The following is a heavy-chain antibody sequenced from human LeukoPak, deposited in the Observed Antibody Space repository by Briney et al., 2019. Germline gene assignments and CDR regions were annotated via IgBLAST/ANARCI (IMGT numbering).Heavy chain of an antibody. CDR3: ARDPYSGNYGNYYYYYMDV. V-gene: IGHV3-21*01. D-gene: IGHD1-26*01. CDR2: IASSGTYI. CDR1: GFTFNNYN. Sequence: GGSLKLSCAASGFTFNNYNMNWVRQAPGRALEWVSSIASSGTYIFYADSVKGRFTISRDNAKNSLYLQMNSLGPEDTAVYYCARDPYSGNYGNYYYYYMDVWGKGTTVTISS. J-gene: IGHJ6*03.